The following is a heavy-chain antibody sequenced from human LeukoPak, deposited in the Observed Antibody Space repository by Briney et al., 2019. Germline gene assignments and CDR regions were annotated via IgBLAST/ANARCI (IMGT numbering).Heavy chain of an antibody. CDR3: ASQSYARFDP. V-gene: IGHV3-7*01. Sequence: PGGSLRLSCAASGFTFSSYWMSWVRQAPGEGLEWVANIKQDGSEKYYVDSVKGRFTISRDNAKNSLYLQMNSLRVEDTAVYYCASQSYARFDPWGQGTLVTVSS. D-gene: IGHD3-16*01. CDR1: GFTFSSYW. CDR2: IKQDGSEK. J-gene: IGHJ5*02.